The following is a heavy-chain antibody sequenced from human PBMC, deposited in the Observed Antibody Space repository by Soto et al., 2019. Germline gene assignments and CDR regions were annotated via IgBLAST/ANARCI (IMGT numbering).Heavy chain of an antibody. CDR2: ISWDGGST. CDR1: GFTFDDYT. J-gene: IGHJ3*02. D-gene: IGHD6-19*01. Sequence: GGSLRLSCAASGFTFDDYTMHWVRQAPGKGLEWVSLISWDGGSTYYADSVKGRFTISRDNSKNSLYLQMNSLRTEDTALYYCAKDPVYSSGWYAFDIWGQGTMVTVSS. V-gene: IGHV3-43*01. CDR3: AKDPVYSSGWYAFDI.